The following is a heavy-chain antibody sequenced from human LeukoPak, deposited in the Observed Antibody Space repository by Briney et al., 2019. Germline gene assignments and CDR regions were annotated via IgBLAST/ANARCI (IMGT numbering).Heavy chain of an antibody. Sequence: SQTLSLTCTVSGGSISSGSYYWSWLRQPAGTGREWVGRIYTSGSTNYNPSLKSRVTISVDTSKNQFSLKLSSVTAADTAVYYCARDLTDCGGDCYLNWFDLWGQGTLVTVSS. CDR1: GGSISSGSYY. J-gene: IGHJ5*02. CDR3: ARDLTDCGGDCYLNWFDL. CDR2: IYTSGST. V-gene: IGHV4-61*02. D-gene: IGHD2-21*02.